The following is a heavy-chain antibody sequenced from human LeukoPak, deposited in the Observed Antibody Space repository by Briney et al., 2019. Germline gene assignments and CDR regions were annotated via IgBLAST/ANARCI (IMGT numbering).Heavy chain of an antibody. CDR3: ARRDILTGYYYYYYMDV. CDR1: GYTFTGYY. Sequence: ASVKVSCKASGYTFTGYYMHWVRQAPGQGLEWMGWINPNSGGTNYAQKLQGRVTMTTDTSTSTAYMELRSLRSDDTAVYYCARRDILTGYYYYYYMDVWGKGTTVTVSS. CDR2: INPNSGGT. J-gene: IGHJ6*03. D-gene: IGHD3-9*01. V-gene: IGHV1-2*02.